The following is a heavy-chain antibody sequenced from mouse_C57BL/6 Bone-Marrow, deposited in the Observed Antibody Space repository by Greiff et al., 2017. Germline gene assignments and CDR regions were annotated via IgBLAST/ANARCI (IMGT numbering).Heavy chain of an antibody. CDR1: GFSLTSYG. Sequence: VKLQESGPGLVQPSQSLSITCTVSGFSLTSYGVHWVRQSPGKGLEWLGVIWSGGSTDYTAAFISRLSISKDNSKSQVFFKMNSLQADDTAIYYCASSLYYYAMDYGGQGTSVTVSS. V-gene: IGHV2-2*01. D-gene: IGHD6-5*01. CDR3: ASSLYYYAMDY. J-gene: IGHJ4*01. CDR2: IWSGGST.